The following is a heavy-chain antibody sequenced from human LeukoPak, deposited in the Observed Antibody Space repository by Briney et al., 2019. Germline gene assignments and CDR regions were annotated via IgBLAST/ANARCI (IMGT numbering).Heavy chain of an antibody. CDR2: INHSGST. CDR3: ARFGELFSSGDY. J-gene: IGHJ4*02. D-gene: IGHD3-10*01. CDR1: GGSFSGYY. V-gene: IGHV4-34*01. Sequence: SETLSLTCAVYGGSFSGYYWSWIRQPPGRGLEWIGEINHSGSTNYNPSLKSRVTISVDTSKNQFSLKLSSVTAADTAVYYCARFGELFSSGDYWGQGTLVTVSS.